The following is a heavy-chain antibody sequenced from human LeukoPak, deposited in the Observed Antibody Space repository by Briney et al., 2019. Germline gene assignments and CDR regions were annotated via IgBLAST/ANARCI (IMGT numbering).Heavy chain of an antibody. D-gene: IGHD4-17*01. CDR2: MKQDGSEI. CDR1: GFTFGTYW. V-gene: IGHV3-7*01. CDR3: ARGTTTAQRLDAFDI. J-gene: IGHJ3*02. Sequence: GGSLRLSCAASGFTFGTYWMTWVRQAPGKGLEWVATMKQDGSEIYYMASVKGRFTISRDNAKNSLYLQMNSLRAEDTAVYYCARGTTTAQRLDAFDIWGQGTMVTVSS.